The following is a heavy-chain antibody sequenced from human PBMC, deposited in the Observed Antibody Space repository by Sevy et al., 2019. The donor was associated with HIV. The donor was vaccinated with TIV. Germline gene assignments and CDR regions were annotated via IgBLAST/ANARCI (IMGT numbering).Heavy chain of an antibody. J-gene: IGHJ5*02. D-gene: IGHD2-2*02. CDR1: GYTFTGYY. V-gene: IGHV1-2*02. Sequence: ASVKVSCKASGYTFTGYYMYWVRQAPGQGLEWMGWINPNSGGTNYAQKFQGRVTMTRDTSISTAYMELSRLRSDDTAVYYCAREGSDVVVPAAILDDWFDPWGQGTLVTVSS. CDR2: INPNSGGT. CDR3: AREGSDVVVPAAILDDWFDP.